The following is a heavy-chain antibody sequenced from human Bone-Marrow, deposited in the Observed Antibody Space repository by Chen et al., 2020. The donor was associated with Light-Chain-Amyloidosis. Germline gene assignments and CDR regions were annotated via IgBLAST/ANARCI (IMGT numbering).Heavy chain of an antibody. Sequence: QVRLQESGPGLVKPSETLSLTCSVSETSIDAAYWAWIRQPTGKGLEWIGYIFYSGSTTYNPSLKSRVTMSVDTSTNQFSLKLTSLTTADTAVYYCARVQTVTALNYWGQGTMVTVSS. CDR2: IFYSGST. J-gene: IGHJ4*02. V-gene: IGHV4-59*01. CDR1: ETSIDAAY. CDR3: ARVQTVTALNY. D-gene: IGHD2-21*02.